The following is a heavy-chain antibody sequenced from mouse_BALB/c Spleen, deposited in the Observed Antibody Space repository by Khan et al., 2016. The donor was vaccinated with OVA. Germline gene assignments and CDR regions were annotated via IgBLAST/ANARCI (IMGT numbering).Heavy chain of an antibody. J-gene: IGHJ3*01. CDR2: INPSNDYT. Sequence: VQLQQSGAELARPGASVKMTCKTSGYTFTTYTLHWVKQRPGRSLEWIGYINPSNDYTTYNQKFKDKSKLTADQSYSTAYTQMSSPTSEDAAVYYCARSGQLGLRGGFTYWGQGTLVTVSA. CDR1: GYTFTTYT. CDR3: ARSGQLGLRGGFTY. D-gene: IGHD3-2*01. V-gene: IGHV1-4*01.